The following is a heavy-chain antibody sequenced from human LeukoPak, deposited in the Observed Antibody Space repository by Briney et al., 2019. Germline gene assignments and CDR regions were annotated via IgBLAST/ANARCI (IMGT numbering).Heavy chain of an antibody. CDR1: GFTFSSYN. D-gene: IGHD5-18*01. Sequence: GGSLRLSCAASGFTFSSYNMNWIRQAPGKGLEWVSGISGSGGSTYYADSVKGRFTISRDNSKNTLYLQMNSLRAEDTAVYYCAKDLRLWPSGFDYWGQGSLVTVSS. V-gene: IGHV3-23*01. CDR3: AKDLRLWPSGFDY. J-gene: IGHJ4*02. CDR2: ISGSGGST.